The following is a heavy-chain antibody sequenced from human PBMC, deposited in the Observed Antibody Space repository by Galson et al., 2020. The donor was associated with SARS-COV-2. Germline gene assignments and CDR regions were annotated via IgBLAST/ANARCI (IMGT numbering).Heavy chain of an antibody. J-gene: IGHJ4*02. V-gene: IGHV3-30*04. CDR2: ISYEGSNK. CDR3: ARPGGGSYRYFLGY. CDR1: GFTFSSYA. D-gene: IGHD3-16*02. Sequence: QLGESLKISCAAPGFTFSSYAMHRVRPAPSKGLEWVAVISYEGSNKYYADSVKGRFPISRDNSQNTLYLQMNSLRAEDTAVYYCARPGGGSYRYFLGYWGQGTLVTVSS.